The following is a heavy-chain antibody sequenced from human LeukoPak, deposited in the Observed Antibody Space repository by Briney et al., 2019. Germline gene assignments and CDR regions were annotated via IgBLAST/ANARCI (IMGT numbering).Heavy chain of an antibody. V-gene: IGHV3-23*01. Sequence: GGSLRLSCAASGFTFSSYAMSWVRQAPGKGLEWVSAISGSGGSTYYADSVKGRFTISRDNPKNTLYLQMNSLRAEDTAVYYCAKVDGYCSSTSCPGYFQHWGQGTLVTVSS. CDR1: GFTFSSYA. CDR2: ISGSGGST. CDR3: AKVDGYCSSTSCPGYFQH. J-gene: IGHJ1*01. D-gene: IGHD2-2*01.